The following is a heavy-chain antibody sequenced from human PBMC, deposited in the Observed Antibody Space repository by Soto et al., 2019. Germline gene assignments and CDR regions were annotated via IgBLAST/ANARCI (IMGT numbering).Heavy chain of an antibody. D-gene: IGHD3-10*01. V-gene: IGHV4-59*01. Sequence: NPSETLSLTCTVSGGSISNNYWSWIRQPPGKGLEWIGNIYYSGTTNYNPSLQSRVTIAVDTSKNQFSLKLSSVTAADTAVYYCARVPVRKYYRAGSYQNYYFGMDVWGQGTTVTVSS. CDR3: ARVPVRKYYRAGSYQNYYFGMDV. CDR2: IYYSGTT. J-gene: IGHJ6*02. CDR1: GGSISNNY.